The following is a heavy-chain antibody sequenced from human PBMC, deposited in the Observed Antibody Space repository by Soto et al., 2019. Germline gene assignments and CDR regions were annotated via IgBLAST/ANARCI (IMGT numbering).Heavy chain of an antibody. V-gene: IGHV3-23*01. CDR1: GFTFSSYA. CDR2: ISGSGGST. CDR3: ANGKGYCSGGSCYGDAFDI. D-gene: IGHD2-15*01. J-gene: IGHJ3*02. Sequence: GGSLRLSCAASGFTFSSYAMSWVRQAPGKGLEWVSAISGSGGSTYYAGSVKGRFTISRDNSKNTLYLQMNSLRAEDTAVYYCANGKGYCSGGSCYGDAFDIWGQGTMVTVSS.